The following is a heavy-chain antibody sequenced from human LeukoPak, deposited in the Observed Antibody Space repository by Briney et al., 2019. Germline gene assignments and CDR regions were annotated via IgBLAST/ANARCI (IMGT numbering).Heavy chain of an antibody. CDR2: ISWDGGST. CDR3: AKAANHYYYYYMDV. Sequence: GGSLRLSCAASGFTFDDYAMHWVRQAPGKGLEWVSLISWDGGSTYYADSVKGRFTISGDNSKNSLYLQMNSLRAEDTALYYCAKAANHYYYYYMDVWGKGTTVTVSS. CDR1: GFTFDDYA. J-gene: IGHJ6*03. V-gene: IGHV3-43D*03.